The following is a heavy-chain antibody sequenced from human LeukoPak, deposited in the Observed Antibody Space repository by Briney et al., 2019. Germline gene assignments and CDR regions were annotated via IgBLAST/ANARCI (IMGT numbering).Heavy chain of an antibody. CDR2: IRYDGSNK. V-gene: IGHV3-30*02. J-gene: IGHJ6*03. CDR1: GFTFSSYG. D-gene: IGHD6-13*01. Sequence: GGSLRLSCAASGFTFSSYGMHWVRQAPGKGLEWVAFIRYDGSNKYYADSVKGRFTISRDNSKNTLYLQMNSLRAEDTAVYYCAKDIASSVHYYMDVWGKGTTVTVSS. CDR3: AKDIASSVHYYMDV.